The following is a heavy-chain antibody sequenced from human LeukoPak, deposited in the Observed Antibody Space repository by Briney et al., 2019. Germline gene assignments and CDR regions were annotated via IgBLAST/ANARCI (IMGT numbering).Heavy chain of an antibody. Sequence: GGSLRLSCAASGFTFSSYAMHWVRQAPGKGLEWVAVIPYDGSNKYYADSVKGRFTISRDNSKNTLYLQMNSLRAEDTAVYYCARTERFLEWLSPLYYYYGMDVWGQGTTVTVSS. CDR1: GFTFSSYA. CDR3: ARTERFLEWLSPLYYYYGMDV. J-gene: IGHJ6*02. V-gene: IGHV3-30*04. CDR2: IPYDGSNK. D-gene: IGHD3-3*01.